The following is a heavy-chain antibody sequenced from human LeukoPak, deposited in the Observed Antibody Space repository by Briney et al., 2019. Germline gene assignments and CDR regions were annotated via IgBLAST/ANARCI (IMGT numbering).Heavy chain of an antibody. Sequence: SETLSLTCTVSGGSISSSSYYWGWIRQPPGKGQEWIGSIYYSGSTYYNPSLKSRVTISVDTSKNQFSLKLSSVTAADTAVYYCARSLGYCSGGSCYEDYYYGMDVWGQGTTVTVSS. CDR3: ARSLGYCSGGSCYEDYYYGMDV. V-gene: IGHV4-39*07. J-gene: IGHJ6*02. CDR2: IYYSGST. CDR1: GGSISSSSYY. D-gene: IGHD2-15*01.